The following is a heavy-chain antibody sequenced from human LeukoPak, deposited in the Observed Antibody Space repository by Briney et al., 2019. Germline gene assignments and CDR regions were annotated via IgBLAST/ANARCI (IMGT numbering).Heavy chain of an antibody. CDR3: AKGTYIVVVPAAIDY. D-gene: IGHD2-2*01. J-gene: IGHJ4*02. Sequence: GGSLRLSCAASGFTFSSYAMSWVRQAPGKGLEWVSATSGSGGSTYYADSVKGRFTISRDNSKNTLYLQMNSLRAEDTAVYYCAKGTYIVVVPAAIDYWGQGTLVTVSS. V-gene: IGHV3-23*01. CDR1: GFTFSSYA. CDR2: TSGSGGST.